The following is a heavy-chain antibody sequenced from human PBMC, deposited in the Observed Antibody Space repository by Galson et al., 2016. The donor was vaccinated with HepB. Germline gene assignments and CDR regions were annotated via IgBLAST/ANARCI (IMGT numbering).Heavy chain of an antibody. D-gene: IGHD3-22*01. Sequence: ETLSLTCGVYGASFTGYYWSWIRQPPGKGLEWIGYFYGSGRTDYNPSLKSRVTLSVDTSKNQFSLKLSSMTAADTAVYYCARSGTYYIFDFWGQGTLVTVSS. CDR2: FYGSGRT. CDR1: GASFTGYY. J-gene: IGHJ4*02. V-gene: IGHV4-59*01. CDR3: ARSGTYYIFDF.